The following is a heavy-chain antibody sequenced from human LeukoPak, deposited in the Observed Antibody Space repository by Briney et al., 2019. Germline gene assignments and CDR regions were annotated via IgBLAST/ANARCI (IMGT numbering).Heavy chain of an antibody. Sequence: ASVNVSCKASRYTFTSYENNWVRQATGQAREGMGWMNPNSGNSGYEQKFRARVTMTRNTSISTAYMELSSLRSEDTAVYYCVAQGYNWNAYESLGYFDYWGQGTLVTVSS. CDR2: MNPNSGNS. CDR1: RYTFTSYE. J-gene: IGHJ4*02. D-gene: IGHD1-20*01. V-gene: IGHV1-8*01. CDR3: VAQGYNWNAYESLGYFDY.